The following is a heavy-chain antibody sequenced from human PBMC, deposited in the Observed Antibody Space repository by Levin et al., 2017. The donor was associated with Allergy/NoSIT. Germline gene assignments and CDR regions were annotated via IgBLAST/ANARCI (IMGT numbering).Heavy chain of an antibody. CDR3: ARDRNYGSGGHGAFDI. D-gene: IGHD3-10*01. Sequence: GESLKISCAASGFTSSDYYMDWVRQAPGKVLEWVGRTRNKANSYTTEYAASVRGRFTISRDDSKNSLYLQMNSLKIEDTAVYYCARDRNYGSGGHGAFDIWGQGTMVTVSS. CDR1: GFTSSDYY. V-gene: IGHV3-72*01. J-gene: IGHJ3*02. CDR2: TRNKANSYTT.